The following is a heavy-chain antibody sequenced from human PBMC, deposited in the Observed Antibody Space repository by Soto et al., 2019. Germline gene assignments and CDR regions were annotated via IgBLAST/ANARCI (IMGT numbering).Heavy chain of an antibody. D-gene: IGHD3-3*01. CDR3: ASRPRSPRVFRSGYPVYGMDV. V-gene: IGHV1-69*12. CDR2: IIPIFGTA. J-gene: IGHJ6*02. Sequence: QVQLVQSGAEVKKPGSSVKVSCKASGGTFSSYAISWVRQAPGQGLEWMGGIIPIFGTANYAQKFQGRVTITAHESSNAAYREVGGLRSEDPSVYYSASRPRSPRVFRSGYPVYGMDVWGRGTTVTVSS. CDR1: GGTFSSYA.